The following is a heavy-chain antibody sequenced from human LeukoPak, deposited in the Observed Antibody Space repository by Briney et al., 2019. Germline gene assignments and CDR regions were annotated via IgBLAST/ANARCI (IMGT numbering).Heavy chain of an antibody. V-gene: IGHV3-21*01. CDR3: AGDYREFRLGELSFGY. Sequence: GGSLRLSCAASGFTFSTYSMNWVRQAPGKGLEWVSAISSSIVYKYYAVSVKGRFTISRDNAKNSLYLQMNSLRAEDTAVYYCAGDYREFRLGELSFGYWGQGTLVTVSS. D-gene: IGHD3-16*02. J-gene: IGHJ4*02. CDR2: ISSSIVYK. CDR1: GFTFSTYS.